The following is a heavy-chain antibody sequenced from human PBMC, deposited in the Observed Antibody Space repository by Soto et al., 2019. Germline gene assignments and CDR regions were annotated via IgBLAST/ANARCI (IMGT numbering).Heavy chain of an antibody. CDR2: IYYSGST. CDR1: GGSISSYY. J-gene: IGHJ3*02. Sequence: SETLSLTCTVSGGSISSYYWSWIRQPPGKGLEWIGYIYYSGSTNYNPSLKSRVTISVDTSKNQFSLKLSSVPVADTAVFYCARRLAAYSSSWYGVGAFDIWGQGTMVTVSS. V-gene: IGHV4-59*01. D-gene: IGHD6-13*01. CDR3: ARRLAAYSSSWYGVGAFDI.